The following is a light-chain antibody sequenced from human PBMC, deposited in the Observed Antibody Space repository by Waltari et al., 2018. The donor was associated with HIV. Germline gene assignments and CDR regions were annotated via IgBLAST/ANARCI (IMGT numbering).Light chain of an antibody. Sequence: QSVLTQPPSVSAAPGQKVTISCSGSSSNIWRNYVSWYQQLPGAAPKLLIYDNTERPSGIPDRVSGSTSGTAATLGITGLQTGDEADYYCGTWDSSLGGWVFGGGTKLAVL. V-gene: IGLV1-51*01. CDR3: GTWDSSLGGWV. CDR2: DNT. CDR1: SSNIWRNY. J-gene: IGLJ3*02.